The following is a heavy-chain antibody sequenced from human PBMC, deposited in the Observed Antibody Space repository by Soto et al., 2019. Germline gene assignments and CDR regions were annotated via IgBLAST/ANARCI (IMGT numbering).Heavy chain of an antibody. CDR2: IYYSGST. CDR3: ARKIDLSNDNWFDP. D-gene: IGHD1-1*01. J-gene: IGHJ5*02. Sequence: PSETLSLTCTVSGGSISSYYWSWIRQPPGKGLEWIGYIYYSGSTNYNPSLKSRVTISVDTSKNQFSLKLSSVTAADTAVYYCARKIDLSNDNWFDPWGQGTLVTVSS. CDR1: GGSISSYY. V-gene: IGHV4-59*01.